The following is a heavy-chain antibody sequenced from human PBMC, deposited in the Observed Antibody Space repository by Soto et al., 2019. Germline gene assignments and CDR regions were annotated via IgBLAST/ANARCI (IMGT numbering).Heavy chain of an antibody. D-gene: IGHD5-12*01. CDR3: ASGNCGYICYHDY. J-gene: IGHJ4*02. CDR2: INTGNGNT. V-gene: IGHV1-3*04. Sequence: GASVKVSCKSSGYAFTSYLLYWVRQASGQRLEWMGWINTGNGNTKYSQKFQGRVTITRDTSASTAYMELSSLTSEDTAVYYCASGNCGYICYHDYWGQGTLVTVSS. CDR1: GYAFTSYL.